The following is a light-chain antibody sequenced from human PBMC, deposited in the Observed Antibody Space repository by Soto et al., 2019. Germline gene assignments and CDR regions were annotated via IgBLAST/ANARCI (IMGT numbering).Light chain of an antibody. Sequence: EIVMTQSPATLSVAPGERATLSCRASQSVRSSFLAWYQQKPGQAPSLLIYGASTRATGIPARFSGSGSGTELTLTINSLQSEDFAVYYCQQYSNWPLTFGGGTKVDIK. V-gene: IGKV3-15*01. CDR1: QSVRSSF. J-gene: IGKJ4*01. CDR3: QQYSNWPLT. CDR2: GAS.